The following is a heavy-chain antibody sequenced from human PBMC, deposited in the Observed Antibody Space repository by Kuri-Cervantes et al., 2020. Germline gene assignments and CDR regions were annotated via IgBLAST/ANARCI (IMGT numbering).Heavy chain of an antibody. D-gene: IGHD6-19*01. V-gene: IGHV3-21*01. J-gene: IGHJ4*02. CDR2: IISSSSYI. Sequence: GGSLRLSCAASGFTFSSCSMNWVRQAPGKGLEWVSSIISSSSYIYYADSVKGRFTISRDNAKNSLYLQMNSLRAEDTAVYYCARADYGYSSGCIDYWGQGTLVTVSS. CDR3: ARADYGYSSGCIDY. CDR1: GFTFSSCS.